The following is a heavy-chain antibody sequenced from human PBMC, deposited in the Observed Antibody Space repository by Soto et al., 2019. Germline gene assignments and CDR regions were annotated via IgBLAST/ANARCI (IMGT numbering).Heavy chain of an antibody. V-gene: IGHV1-18*01. D-gene: IGHD2-21*01. CDR1: GYTFTSYG. CDR3: ARSSGGLGWFDS. Sequence: QVQLVQSGAEVKKPGASVKVSCKASGYTFTSYGVSWVRQAPGQGLEWMGWISAYNDNTNSAQRFQGRVTMTTDTSTSTAYMELRSLRSDDTAVYYCARSSGGLGWFDSWGQGTLVTVSS. CDR2: ISAYNDNT. J-gene: IGHJ5*01.